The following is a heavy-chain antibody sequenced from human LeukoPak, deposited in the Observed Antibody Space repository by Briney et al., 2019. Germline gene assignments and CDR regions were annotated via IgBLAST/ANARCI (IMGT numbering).Heavy chain of an antibody. CDR1: GFTFSSYS. J-gene: IGHJ4*02. CDR3: ARGGYSSSWSIDY. V-gene: IGHV3-21*01. D-gene: IGHD6-13*01. Sequence: TGGSLRLSCAASGFTFSSYSMNWVRQAPGKGLEWVSSISSSSSYIYYADSVKGRFTISRDNAKNSLYLQMNSLRAEDTAVYYCARGGYSSSWSIDYWGQGTLVTVSS. CDR2: ISSSSSYI.